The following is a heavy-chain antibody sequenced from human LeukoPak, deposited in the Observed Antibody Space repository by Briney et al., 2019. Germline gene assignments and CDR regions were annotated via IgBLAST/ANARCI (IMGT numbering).Heavy chain of an antibody. J-gene: IGHJ4*02. D-gene: IGHD2-21*02. Sequence: GGSLSPSLAPAESTSSRYWGHGARQVPGRGLWWAPLFNPDATIITYAHSVRGRFTISRDNAKNTLYLQLSNLRAEDTAVYYCVRDLVLVTTPGDDFDHWGQGTLVTVSS. CDR3: VRDLVLVTTPGDDFDH. CDR2: FNPDATII. V-gene: IGHV3-74*01. CDR1: ESTSSRYW.